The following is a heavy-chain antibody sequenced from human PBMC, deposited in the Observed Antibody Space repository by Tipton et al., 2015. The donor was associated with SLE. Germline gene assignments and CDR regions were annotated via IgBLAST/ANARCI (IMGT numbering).Heavy chain of an antibody. Sequence: GLVKPSETLSLTCTVSGVSISSHHWSWIRQPPGRGLEWIGNIYYSGTTNYNPSLKSRVIISVDTSKNQFSLKLTSVTAADTAVYYCARGGSDWGFPYFDNWGQGTLVNVSS. D-gene: IGHD7-27*01. CDR2: IYYSGTT. V-gene: IGHV4-59*11. CDR3: ARGGSDWGFPYFDN. J-gene: IGHJ4*02. CDR1: GVSISSHH.